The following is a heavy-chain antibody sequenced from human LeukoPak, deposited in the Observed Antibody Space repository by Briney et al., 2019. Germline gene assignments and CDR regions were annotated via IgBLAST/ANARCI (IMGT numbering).Heavy chain of an antibody. J-gene: IGHJ3*02. CDR2: ISGGGGST. V-gene: IGHV3-23*01. CDR1: GFTFTSYS. CDR3: GRVGGRSKAAKGDAFDI. Sequence: GGSLRPSCAASGFTFTSYSMNWVRQAPGKGLEWVSTISGGGGSTYYADSVKGRFTISRDNAQNSMYLQMNSLRAEDTAVYYCGRVGGRSKAAKGDAFDIWGQGTMVTVSS. D-gene: IGHD6-6*01.